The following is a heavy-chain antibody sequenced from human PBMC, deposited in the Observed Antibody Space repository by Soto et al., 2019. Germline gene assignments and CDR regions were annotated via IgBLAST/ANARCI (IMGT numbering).Heavy chain of an antibody. CDR1: GYSISTNYY. V-gene: IGHV4-38-2*02. CDR2: IYHSGST. Sequence: TSETLSLTCAVSGYSISTNYYWGWLRQPPGKGLEWIGSIYHSGSTYYNPSLKSRVTISVDTSKNQFSLRLTSVTAADTAVYYCARDLYASIYDAFKIWGQGTMVTVSS. D-gene: IGHD4-17*01. CDR3: ARDLYASIYDAFKI. J-gene: IGHJ3*02.